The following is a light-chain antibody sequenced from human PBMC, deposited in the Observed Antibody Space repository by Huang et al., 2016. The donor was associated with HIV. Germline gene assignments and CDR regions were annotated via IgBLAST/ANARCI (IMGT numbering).Light chain of an antibody. V-gene: IGKV3-15*01. Sequence: VMMSQSPATLAASPGERVTLSCGASQSVNTNLAWYQQKPGQPPRLLIYAASTRATGVPDRFAGSGSGTEFTLTIDSLQSDDFAVYYCQQYNKWPPEYTCGQGTRLEIK. CDR2: AAS. J-gene: IGKJ2*01. CDR3: QQYNKWPPEYT. CDR1: QSVNTN.